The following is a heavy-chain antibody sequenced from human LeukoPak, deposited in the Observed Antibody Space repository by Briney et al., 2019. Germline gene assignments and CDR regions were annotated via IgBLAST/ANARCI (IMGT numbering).Heavy chain of an antibody. Sequence: GGSLRLSCAASGFIFSSYEMNWVRQAPGKGLAWVSYISGSGSMIYYADSVKGRFTISRDNAKNSLYLQMISLRAEATAVYYCAREGVSNFSGVCCYFDYWGQGTLVTVSS. D-gene: IGHD2-15*01. J-gene: IGHJ4*02. CDR1: GFIFSSYE. CDR2: ISGSGSMI. CDR3: AREGVSNFSGVCCYFDY. V-gene: IGHV3-48*03.